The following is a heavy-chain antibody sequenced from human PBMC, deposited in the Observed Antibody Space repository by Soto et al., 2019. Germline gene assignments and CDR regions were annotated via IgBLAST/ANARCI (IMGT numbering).Heavy chain of an antibody. CDR2: IYTSGTT. Sequence: QLKLQESGSGLVRPSQTLSLTCSVSGGSISSGVYTWSWVRQSPGKGLEWIGYIYTSGTTYYHPSLKCRXTXPLDTSKNQFSLKLASVTAADTAVYYCARSGIHGYSYGPFDYWGQGTLVTVSS. CDR3: ARSGIHGYSYGPFDY. V-gene: IGHV4-30-2*06. CDR1: GGSISSGVYT. J-gene: IGHJ4*02. D-gene: IGHD5-18*01.